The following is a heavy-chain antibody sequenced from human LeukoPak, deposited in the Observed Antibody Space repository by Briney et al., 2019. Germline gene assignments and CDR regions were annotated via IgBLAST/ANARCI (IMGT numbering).Heavy chain of an antibody. Sequence: GGSLRLSCAASGFTFSSYGMHWVRQAPGKGLEWVSSISRGGSPIFYADSVRGRFTTSRDNAKKSLFLQMTSLRAEDTAVYYCTRVSWRGEIFWGQGTLVSVSS. CDR2: ISRGGSPI. D-gene: IGHD3-3*01. CDR1: GFTFSSYG. V-gene: IGHV3-48*04. J-gene: IGHJ4*02. CDR3: TRVSWRGEIF.